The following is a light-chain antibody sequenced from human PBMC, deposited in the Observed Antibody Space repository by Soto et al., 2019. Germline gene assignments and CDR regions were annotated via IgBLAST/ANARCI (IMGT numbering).Light chain of an antibody. CDR3: SSYTTSSTRV. CDR2: EVS. V-gene: IGLV2-14*03. CDR1: SSDVGAYDF. J-gene: IGLJ1*01. Sequence: QSVLAQPASVSGSPGQSNNISCTGTSSDVGAYDFVSWYQQHPDKAPKLMIYEVSNRPSGVSYRFSGSKSVNTATLTISGLQAEDEADYYCSSYTTSSTRVFGTGTKVTVL.